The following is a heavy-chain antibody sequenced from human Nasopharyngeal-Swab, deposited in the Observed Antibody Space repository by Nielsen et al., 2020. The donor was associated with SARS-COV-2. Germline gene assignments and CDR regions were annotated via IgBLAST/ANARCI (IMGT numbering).Heavy chain of an antibody. CDR2: ISYEGSLK. Sequence: GGSLRLSCAASGFTLNNHGMHWVRQAPGRGLEWVAVISYEGSLKNSADSVKGRFTISRDNSKSTLYLQMNRLRVEDTAVYYCAKRGAFLEILTGYPPIDYWGVGTLVIVSS. V-gene: IGHV3-30*18. D-gene: IGHD3-9*01. CDR1: GFTLNNHG. CDR3: AKRGAFLEILTGYPPIDY. J-gene: IGHJ4*02.